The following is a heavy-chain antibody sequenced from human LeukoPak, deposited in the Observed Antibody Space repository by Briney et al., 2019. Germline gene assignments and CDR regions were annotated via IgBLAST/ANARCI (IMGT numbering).Heavy chain of an antibody. CDR3: ASSTTGTTKSAFDI. CDR1: GFTFSSYW. D-gene: IGHD1-1*01. CDR2: INSDGSST. J-gene: IGHJ3*02. V-gene: IGHV3-74*01. Sequence: PGGSLRLSCAASGFTFSSYWMHWVRQAPGKGLVWVSRINSDGSSTSYADSVKGRFTISRDNSENTLYLQMNSLRAEDTAVYYCASSTTGTTKSAFDIWGQGTMVTVSS.